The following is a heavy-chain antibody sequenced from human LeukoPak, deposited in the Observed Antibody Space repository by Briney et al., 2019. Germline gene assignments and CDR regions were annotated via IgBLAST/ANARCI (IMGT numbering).Heavy chain of an antibody. CDR2: IYYSGST. D-gene: IGHD6-13*01. CDR1: GGSISSYY. V-gene: IGHV4-59*01. CDR3: ARDSLYSSSSYYYYYGMDV. Sequence: SETLSLTCTVSGGSISSYYWSWIRQPPGKGLVWIGYIYYSGSTNYNPSLKSRVTISVDTSKNQFSLKLSSVTAADTAVYYCARDSLYSSSSYYYYYGMDVWGQGTTVTVSS. J-gene: IGHJ6*02.